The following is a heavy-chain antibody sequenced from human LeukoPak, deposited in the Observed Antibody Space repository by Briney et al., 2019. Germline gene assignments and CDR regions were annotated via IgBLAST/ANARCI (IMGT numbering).Heavy chain of an antibody. CDR3: AQLEGDSSGSNY. V-gene: IGHV3-23*01. D-gene: IGHD3-22*01. Sequence: PGGSLRLSCAASGFTFSSYAMSWVRQAPGKGLEWVSAISGSGGSTYYADSVKGRFTISRDNSKNTLYLQMNSRRAEDTAVYYCAQLEGDSSGSNYWGQGTLVTVSS. CDR1: GFTFSSYA. J-gene: IGHJ4*02. CDR2: ISGSGGST.